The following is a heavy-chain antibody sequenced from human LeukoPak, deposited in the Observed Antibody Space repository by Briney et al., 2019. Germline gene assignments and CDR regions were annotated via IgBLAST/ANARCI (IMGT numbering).Heavy chain of an antibody. CDR3: ARDHGTGYYIPLFDY. J-gene: IGHJ4*02. V-gene: IGHV1-18*04. D-gene: IGHD3/OR15-3a*01. Sequence: ASVKVSCKASGYTFTGYYMHWVRQAPGQGLEWMGWISSYNDNTNYAQKLQGRVTMTTDTSTSTAYMELRSLRSDDTAVYYCARDHGTGYYIPLFDYWGQGTLVTVSS. CDR2: ISSYNDNT. CDR1: GYTFTGYY.